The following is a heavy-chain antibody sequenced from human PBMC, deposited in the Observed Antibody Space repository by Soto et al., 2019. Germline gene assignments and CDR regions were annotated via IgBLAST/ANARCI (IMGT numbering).Heavy chain of an antibody. Sequence: QVQLVESGGGVVQPGRSLRLSCAASGFTFSSYGMHWVRQAPGKGLEWVAVIWYDGSNKYYADSVKGRFTISRDNSKNPLDLQMNSLRAEDTAVYYCARESGYSSGWPYDYWGQGTLVTVSS. CDR1: GFTFSSYG. J-gene: IGHJ4*02. V-gene: IGHV3-33*01. CDR3: ARESGYSSGWPYDY. CDR2: IWYDGSNK. D-gene: IGHD6-19*01.